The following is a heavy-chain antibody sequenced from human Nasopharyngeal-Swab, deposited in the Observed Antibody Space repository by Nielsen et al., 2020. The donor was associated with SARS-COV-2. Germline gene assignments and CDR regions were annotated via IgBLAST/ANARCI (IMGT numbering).Heavy chain of an antibody. J-gene: IGHJ5*02. Sequence: SQTLSLTCAVYGGSFSGYYWSWIRQPPGKGLEWIGEINHSGSTNYNPSLKSRVTISVDTSKNQFSLKLSSVTAADTAVYYCARGRGSSTSKNWIDPWGQGTLVTVSS. CDR2: INHSGST. D-gene: IGHD2-2*01. CDR1: GGSFSGYY. CDR3: ARGRGSSTSKNWIDP. V-gene: IGHV4-34*01.